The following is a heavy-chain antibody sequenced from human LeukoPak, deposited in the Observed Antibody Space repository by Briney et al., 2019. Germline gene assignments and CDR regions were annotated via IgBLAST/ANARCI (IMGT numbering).Heavy chain of an antibody. J-gene: IGHJ4*02. D-gene: IGHD4-17*01. Sequence: ASVKVSCKASGGTFSSYANSWVRQAPGQGLEWMGGIILIFGTENYAQKFQGRVTITADESTSTAYMELSSLRSEDTAVYYCARGGYGDYGWGQGTLVTVSS. CDR3: ARGGYGDYG. CDR1: GGTFSSYA. V-gene: IGHV1-69*13. CDR2: IILIFGTE.